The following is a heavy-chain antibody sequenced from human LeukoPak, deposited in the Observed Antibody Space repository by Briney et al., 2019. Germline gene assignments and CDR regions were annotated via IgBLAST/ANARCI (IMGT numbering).Heavy chain of an antibody. CDR2: INPSGGST. CDR3: ARGRYYYDSGSTAFDP. V-gene: IGHV1-46*01. J-gene: IGHJ5*02. Sequence: ASVKVSCKASGYTFTSYYMHWVRQAPGQGLEWMGIINPSGGSTSYAQKCQGRVTMTRDMSTSTVYMELSSLRSEDTAVYYCARGRYYYDSGSTAFDPWGQGTLVTVSS. CDR1: GYTFTSYY. D-gene: IGHD3-22*01.